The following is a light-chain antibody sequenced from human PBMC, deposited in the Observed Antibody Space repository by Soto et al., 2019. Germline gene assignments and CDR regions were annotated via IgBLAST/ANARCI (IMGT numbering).Light chain of an antibody. V-gene: IGKV1-17*01. Sequence: DIPMTQSPSSLSASVGDRVTITCRASQDISSHLGWFQQKPGKAPKRLIYAASTLESGVPSRFSGSRSGTEFTRTISRLQPEDFATYYCLKHNTYPFTFGPGTKVDIK. CDR2: AAS. CDR1: QDISSH. CDR3: LKHNTYPFT. J-gene: IGKJ3*01.